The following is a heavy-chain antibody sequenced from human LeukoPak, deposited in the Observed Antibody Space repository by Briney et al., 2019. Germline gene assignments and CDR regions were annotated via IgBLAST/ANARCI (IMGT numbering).Heavy chain of an antibody. V-gene: IGHV1-18*01. D-gene: IGHD3-3*01. CDR1: GYTFTSYG. Sequence: ASVKVSCKASGYTFTSYGISWVRQAPRQGLEWMGWISAYNGNTNYAQKLQGRVTMTTDTSTSTAYMELRSLRSDDTAVYYCARGQYYDFWSGYSPWGQGTLVTVSS. CDR3: ARGQYYDFWSGYSP. CDR2: ISAYNGNT. J-gene: IGHJ5*02.